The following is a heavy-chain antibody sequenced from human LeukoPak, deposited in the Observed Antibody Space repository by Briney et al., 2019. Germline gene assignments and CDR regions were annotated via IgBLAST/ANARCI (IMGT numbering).Heavy chain of an antibody. CDR1: GGTFSSYA. CDR3: ARDRREVSYYGSGTFKFGENYFDY. J-gene: IGHJ4*02. D-gene: IGHD3-10*01. V-gene: IGHV1-2*02. CDR2: INPNRGGT. Sequence: ASVKVSCKASGGTFSSYAISWVRQAPGQGLEWMGWINPNRGGTNFAQKFQGRVTMTRDTSITTAYMELSRLRSDDTAVYYCARDRREVSYYGSGTFKFGENYFDYWGQGTLLTVSS.